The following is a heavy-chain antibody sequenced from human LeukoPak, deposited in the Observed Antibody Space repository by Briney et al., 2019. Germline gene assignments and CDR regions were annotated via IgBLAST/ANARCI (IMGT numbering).Heavy chain of an antibody. CDR3: ARLNYYTFSGYYFDY. CDR2: IYYSGTT. D-gene: IGHD3-22*01. V-gene: IGHV4-39*01. Sequence: SETLSLTCTVSGGSIRSRTYYWGWIRQPPGKGPEWVGSIYYSGTTYHNPSLKSRVSISVDTSKNQLSLKLSSVTAADTAVYYCARLNYYTFSGYYFDYWGQGTLVTVSS. J-gene: IGHJ4*02. CDR1: GGSIRSRTYY.